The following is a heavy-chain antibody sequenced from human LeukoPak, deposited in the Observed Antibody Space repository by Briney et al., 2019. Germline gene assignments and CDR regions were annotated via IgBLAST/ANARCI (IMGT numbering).Heavy chain of an antibody. V-gene: IGHV3-48*01. CDR1: GFTFPNYN. CDR3: ARDPPHGMDV. Sequence: GGSLRLSCAASGFTFPNYNFNWVRQAPGKGLDWVSYISSTSSTIYYADSMKGRFTISRDNAKNSLYLQMNSLRAEDTAVYYCARDPPHGMDVWGQGTTVTVSS. CDR2: ISSTSSTI. J-gene: IGHJ6*02.